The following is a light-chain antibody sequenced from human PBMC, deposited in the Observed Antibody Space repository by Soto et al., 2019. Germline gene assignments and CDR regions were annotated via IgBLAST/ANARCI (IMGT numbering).Light chain of an antibody. J-gene: IGKJ1*01. V-gene: IGKV1-27*01. CDR3: QNYGAAPWT. CDR2: ATF. Sequence: DIQMTKSPSSLSASVGDRVTITCRASQDINNYLAWFQQKPGKVPKLLIYATFTLQSGVPSRFSGSGSGTDFTLTISSLQPEDFATYYCQNYGAAPWTFGQGTRVEVK. CDR1: QDINNY.